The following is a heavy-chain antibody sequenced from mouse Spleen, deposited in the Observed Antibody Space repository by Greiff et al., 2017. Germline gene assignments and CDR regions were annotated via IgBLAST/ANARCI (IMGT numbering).Heavy chain of an antibody. D-gene: IGHD4-1*02. CDR2: INPSSGYT. Sequence: VQRVESGAELAKPGASVKLSCKASGYTFTSYWMHWVKQRPGQGLEWIGYINPSSGYTKYNQKFKDKATLTADKSSSTAYMQLSSLTYEDSAVYYCATNWDVDYWYFDVWGAGTTVTVSS. V-gene: IGHV1-7*01. CDR3: ATNWDVDYWYFDV. CDR1: GYTFTSYW. J-gene: IGHJ1*01.